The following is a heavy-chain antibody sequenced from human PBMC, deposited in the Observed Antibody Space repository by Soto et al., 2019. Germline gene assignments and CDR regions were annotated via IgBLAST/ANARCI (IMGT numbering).Heavy chain of an antibody. J-gene: IGHJ3*01. CDR3: AKGEISKTIQGDSFNF. CDR2: ISYDGRYQ. Sequence: GGSLRLSCAASGFTLSSDGMHWVRQAPGKGLEWVAVISYDGRYQYYVDSVKGRFTISRDNSKNTLYLQMNSLRAEDTAVYYCAKGEISKTIQGDSFNFWGQGTMVTVSS. V-gene: IGHV3-30*18. D-gene: IGHD2-21*02. CDR1: GFTLSSDG.